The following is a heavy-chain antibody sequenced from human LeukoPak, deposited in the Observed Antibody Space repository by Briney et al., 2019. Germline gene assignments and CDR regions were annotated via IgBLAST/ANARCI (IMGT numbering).Heavy chain of an antibody. CDR1: GYTFTSYD. D-gene: IGHD1-14*01. Sequence: GASVKVSCKASGYTFTSYDINWVRQASGQGLEWMGWMNPNSGNTGYAQKFQGRVTMTRNTSISTAYMELSSLRSEDTAVYYCARGRERRTGGYNWFDPWGQGTLVTVSS. J-gene: IGHJ5*02. CDR2: MNPNSGNT. V-gene: IGHV1-8*01. CDR3: ARGRERRTGGYNWFDP.